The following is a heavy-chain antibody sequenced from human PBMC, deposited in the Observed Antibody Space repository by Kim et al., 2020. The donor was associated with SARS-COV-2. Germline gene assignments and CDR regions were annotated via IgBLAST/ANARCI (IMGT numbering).Heavy chain of an antibody. V-gene: IGHV3-30*04. CDR2: ISYDGSNK. CDR1: GFTFSSYA. J-gene: IGHJ4*02. D-gene: IGHD5-18*01. CDR3: ARGGEYGDYEFGTPAAMVTPFDY. Sequence: GGSLRLSCAASGFTFSSYAMHWVRQAPGKGLEWVAVISYDGSNKYYADSVKGRFTISRDNSKNTLYLQMNSLRAEDTAVYYCARGGEYGDYEFGTPAAMVTPFDYWGQGTLVTVSS.